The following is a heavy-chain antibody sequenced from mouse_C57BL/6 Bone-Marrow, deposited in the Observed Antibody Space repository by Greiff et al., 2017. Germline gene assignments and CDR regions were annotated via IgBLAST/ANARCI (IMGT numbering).Heavy chain of an antibody. V-gene: IGHV1-7*01. J-gene: IGHJ1*03. CDR2: INPSSGYT. D-gene: IGHD1-1*01. Sequence: QVHVKQSGAELAKPGASVKLSCKASGYTFTSYWMHWVKQRPGQGLEWIGYINPSSGYTKYNQKFKDKATLTADKSSSTAYVQLSSLTYEDSAVYYCARYPPRYGSRWYFDVWGTGTTVTVSS. CDR3: ARYPPRYGSRWYFDV. CDR1: GYTFTSYW.